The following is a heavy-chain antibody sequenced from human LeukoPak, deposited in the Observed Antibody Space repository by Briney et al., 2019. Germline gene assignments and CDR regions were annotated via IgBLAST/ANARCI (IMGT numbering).Heavy chain of an antibody. V-gene: IGHV4-61*01. CDR1: GGSISSGSYY. D-gene: IGHD6-13*01. CDR2: IYYSGST. CDR3: ARELYSSSWWLDY. J-gene: IGHJ4*02. Sequence: SETLSLTCTVSGGSISSGSYYWSWIRQPPGKGLEWIGYIYYSGSTIYSPSLKSRVTISLDTSKNQFSLRLSSVTAADTAVYYCARELYSSSWWLDYWGQGTLVTVSS.